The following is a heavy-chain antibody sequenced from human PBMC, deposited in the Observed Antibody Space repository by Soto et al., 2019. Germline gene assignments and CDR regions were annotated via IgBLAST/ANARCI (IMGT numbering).Heavy chain of an antibody. D-gene: IGHD3-22*01. Sequence: GGSLRLSCAASGFTFSSYGMHWVRQAPGKGLEWVAVIWYYGSNKYYADSVKGRFTVSRDNSKNTLYLQMNSLRAEDTAVYYCAREYYDSSGYYSTTDAFDIWGQGTMVTVSS. CDR3: AREYYDSSGYYSTTDAFDI. CDR2: IWYYGSNK. CDR1: GFTFSSYG. J-gene: IGHJ3*02. V-gene: IGHV3-33*01.